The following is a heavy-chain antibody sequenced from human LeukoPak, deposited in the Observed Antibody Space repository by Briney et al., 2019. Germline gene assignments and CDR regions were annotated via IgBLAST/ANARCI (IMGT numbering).Heavy chain of an antibody. V-gene: IGHV3-33*01. J-gene: IGHJ4*02. CDR1: GLTFNHYG. Sequence: GGSLRLSCAATGLTFNHYGMHWVRQAPGKGLQWVAVIWSDGTNTYYTDSVKGRFTISRVDSEKTVYLQMKSLRPEDTGVYYCARDAQRGFDYSNSLQYWGQGTPVTVST. CDR3: ARDAQRGFDYSNSLQY. D-gene: IGHD4-11*01. CDR2: IWSDGTNT.